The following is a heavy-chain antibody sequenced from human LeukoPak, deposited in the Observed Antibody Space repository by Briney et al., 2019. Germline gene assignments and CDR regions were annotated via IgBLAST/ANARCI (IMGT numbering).Heavy chain of an antibody. CDR2: IIPIFGTA. D-gene: IGHD6-19*01. CDR1: GGTFSSYA. V-gene: IGHV1-69*05. J-gene: IGHJ4*02. Sequence: GSSVQVSCKASGGTFSSYAISWVRQAPGQGLEWMGRIIPIFGTANYAQKFQGRVTITTDESTSTAYMELSSLRSEDTAVYYRASIAVAGTLGWGQGTLVTVSS. CDR3: ASIAVAGTLG.